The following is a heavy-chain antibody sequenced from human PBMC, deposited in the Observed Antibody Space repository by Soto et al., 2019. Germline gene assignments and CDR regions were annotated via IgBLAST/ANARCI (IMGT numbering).Heavy chain of an antibody. CDR3: ARAPMVLSRSYFDS. Sequence: QVHLRESGPGLVKPSETLSLSCTVSGGSISNFYWSWIRQPPGKGLEWIGYISYSWNTNYNPSLTSRVTISVDTSKNQLSLSLTSVTAADTAVYYCARAPMVLSRSYFDSWGQGTPVTVSS. V-gene: IGHV4-59*01. J-gene: IGHJ4*02. CDR2: ISYSWNT. D-gene: IGHD2-8*01. CDR1: GGSISNFY.